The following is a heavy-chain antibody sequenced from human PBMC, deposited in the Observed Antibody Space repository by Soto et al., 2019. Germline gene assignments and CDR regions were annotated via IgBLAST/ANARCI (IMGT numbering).Heavy chain of an antibody. CDR1: GYSFTDYK. J-gene: IGHJ6*02. Sequence: ASVKVSCKTSGYSFTDYKLHWVRQAPGQGLEWMGIINPSGGSTSYAQKFQGRVTMTRDTSTSTVYMELSSLRSEDTAVYYCARGFMLLWFGELLTIPAPDYYYGMDVWGQGTTVTVSS. D-gene: IGHD3-10*01. V-gene: IGHV1-46*01. CDR3: ARGFMLLWFGELLTIPAPDYYYGMDV. CDR2: INPSGGST.